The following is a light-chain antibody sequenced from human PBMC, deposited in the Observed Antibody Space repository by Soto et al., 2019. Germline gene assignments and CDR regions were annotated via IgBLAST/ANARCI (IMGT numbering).Light chain of an antibody. V-gene: IGKV3-20*01. J-gene: IGKJ2*01. CDR1: QSVSSSY. CDR3: QQYCRSPPYP. CDR2: GAS. Sequence: EIVLTQSPGTLSLSPGERATLSCRASQSVSSSYLAWYQQKPGQAPRLLIYGASSRATGIPDRFSGSGSGKDLTITNRRLETEDFAVYYCQQYCRSPPYPFGPGPPLEIK.